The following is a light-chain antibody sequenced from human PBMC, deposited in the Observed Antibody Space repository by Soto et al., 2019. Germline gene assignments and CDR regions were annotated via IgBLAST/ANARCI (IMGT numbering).Light chain of an antibody. CDR2: GAS. J-gene: IGKJ4*01. CDR3: QQHNGWPLT. CDR1: QSISNN. V-gene: IGKV3-15*01. Sequence: EIVMTQSPATPSVAPGERATLSCRASQSISNNLAWYQQKPGQAPRLLIFGASTRATGIPARFSGSGSGTEFTLTISSLQSEDSAVYYCQQHNGWPLTFGGGTKVEIK.